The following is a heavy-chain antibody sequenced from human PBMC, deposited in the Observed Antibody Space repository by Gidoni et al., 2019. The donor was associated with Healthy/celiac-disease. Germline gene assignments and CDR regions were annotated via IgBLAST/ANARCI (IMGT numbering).Heavy chain of an antibody. D-gene: IGHD3-10*01. CDR3: ARGVKYRILRRYYGSGSYLPPDAFDI. Sequence: QVQLQQWGAGLLKPSETLSLTCAVYGGSFSGYYWSWIRQPPGKGLEWIGEINHSGSTNYNPSLKSRVTISVDTSKNQFSLKLSSVTAADTAVYYCARGVKYRILRRYYGSGSYLPPDAFDIWGQGTMVTVSS. CDR1: GGSFSGYY. V-gene: IGHV4-34*01. J-gene: IGHJ3*02. CDR2: INHSGST.